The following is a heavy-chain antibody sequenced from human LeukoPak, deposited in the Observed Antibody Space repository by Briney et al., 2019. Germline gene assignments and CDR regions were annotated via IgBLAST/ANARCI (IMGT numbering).Heavy chain of an antibody. CDR3: VAMVRGVIWAFDI. V-gene: IGHV4-59*12. CDR2: IYYSGST. J-gene: IGHJ3*02. D-gene: IGHD3-10*01. CDR1: GASITSYY. Sequence: PSETLSLTCTVSGASITSYYWSWIRQPPGKGLEWIGYIYYSGSTTYKPSLKSRVTISVDTSKNQFSLKLSSVTAADTAVYYCVAMVRGVIWAFDIWGQGTMVTVSS.